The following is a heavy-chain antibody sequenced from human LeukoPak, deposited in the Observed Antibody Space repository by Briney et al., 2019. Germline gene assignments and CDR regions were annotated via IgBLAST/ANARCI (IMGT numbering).Heavy chain of an antibody. V-gene: IGHV2-5*02. Sequence: SGPTLVKPTQTLTLTCTFSGFSLTTNGVGVGWIRQPPVKALEGLALTYWDDEKRYSPSLRTRLTITKDTSKSQVVLTLTNMDPVDTATYYCAHLYFYNSGGYSRAFDYWGQGTLVTVSS. CDR1: GFSLTTNGVG. D-gene: IGHD3-22*01. J-gene: IGHJ4*02. CDR3: AHLYFYNSGGYSRAFDY. CDR2: TYWDDEK.